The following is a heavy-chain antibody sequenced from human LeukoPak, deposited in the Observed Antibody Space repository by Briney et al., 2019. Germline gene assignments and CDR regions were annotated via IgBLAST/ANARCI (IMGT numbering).Heavy chain of an antibody. V-gene: IGHV7-4-1*02. J-gene: IGHJ3*02. CDR2: INTNTGNP. CDR1: GYTFTSYA. Sequence: GASVKVSCKASGYTFTSYAMNWVRQAPGQGLEWMGWINTNTGNPTYAQGFTGRFVFSLDTSVSTAYLQISSLKAEDTAVYYCASSPLIVASDAFDIWGQGTMVTVSS. CDR3: ASSPLIVASDAFDI. D-gene: IGHD5-12*01.